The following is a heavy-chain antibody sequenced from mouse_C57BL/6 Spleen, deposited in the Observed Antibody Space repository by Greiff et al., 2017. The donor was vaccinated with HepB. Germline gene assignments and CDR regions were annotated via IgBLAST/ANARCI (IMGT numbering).Heavy chain of an antibody. CDR3: VRLRDYENYYAMDY. V-gene: IGHV1-76*01. D-gene: IGHD2-4*01. Sequence: QVQLKQSGAELVRPGASVKLSCKASGYTFTDYYINWVKQRPGQGLEWIARIYPGSGNTYYNEKFKGKATLTAEKSSSTAYMQLSSLTSEDSAVYFCVRLRDYENYYAMDYWGQGTSVTVSS. CDR1: GYTFTDYY. CDR2: IYPGSGNT. J-gene: IGHJ4*01.